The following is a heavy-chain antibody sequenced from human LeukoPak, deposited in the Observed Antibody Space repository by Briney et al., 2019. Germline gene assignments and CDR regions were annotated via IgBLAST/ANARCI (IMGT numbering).Heavy chain of an antibody. CDR1: GFTFDDYA. Sequence: GGSLRLSCAASGFTFDDYAMHWVRQAPGKGLEWVSGISWNSGSIGYADSVKGRFTISRDNAKNSLYLQVNSLRAEDTALYYCANSPTVTSPVDYWGQGTLVTVSS. V-gene: IGHV3-9*01. CDR2: ISWNSGSI. J-gene: IGHJ4*02. CDR3: ANSPTVTSPVDY. D-gene: IGHD4-4*01.